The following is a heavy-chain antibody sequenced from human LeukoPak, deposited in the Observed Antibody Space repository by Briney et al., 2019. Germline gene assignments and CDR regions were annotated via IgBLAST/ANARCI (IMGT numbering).Heavy chain of an antibody. Sequence: SETLSLTCTVSGGSTSSYYWSWIRQPPGKGLEWIGYIYYSGNTNYNPSLKSRVTISVDTSKNQFSLNLTSMTAADTAVYYCARLSSSRTGVFDPWGQGTLVTVSS. CDR1: GGSTSSYY. CDR2: IYYSGNT. D-gene: IGHD6-13*01. CDR3: ARLSSSRTGVFDP. J-gene: IGHJ5*02. V-gene: IGHV4-59*08.